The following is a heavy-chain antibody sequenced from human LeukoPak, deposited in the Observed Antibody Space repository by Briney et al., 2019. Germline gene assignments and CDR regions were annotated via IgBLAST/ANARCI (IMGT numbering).Heavy chain of an antibody. CDR2: ISSGGSIK. J-gene: IGHJ4*02. CDR3: ERRYCSSTDCLFDY. V-gene: IGHV3-48*03. CDR1: GFTFSNYD. D-gene: IGHD2-2*01. Sequence: PGGSLRLSCAASGFTFSNYDMNWVRQSPGKGLEWVSYISSGGSIKYYADSLKGRFTIYRDNAKNSLYLQMNSLRAEDTAVYYCERRYCSSTDCLFDYWGQGTLVTVSS.